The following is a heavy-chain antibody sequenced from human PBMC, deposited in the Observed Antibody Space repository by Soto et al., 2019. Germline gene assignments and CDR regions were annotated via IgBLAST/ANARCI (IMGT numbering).Heavy chain of an antibody. CDR3: ASSYGSGSYYFKYNWFDP. CDR2: IYHSGST. V-gene: IGHV4-4*02. D-gene: IGHD3-10*01. Sequence: SETLSLTCAVSGGSISSRNWWSWVRQPPGKGLEWIGEIYHSGSTYYNPSLKSRVTISVDTSKNQFSLKLSSVTAADTAVYYCASSYGSGSYYFKYNWFDPWGQGTLVTVSS. J-gene: IGHJ5*02. CDR1: GGSISSRNW.